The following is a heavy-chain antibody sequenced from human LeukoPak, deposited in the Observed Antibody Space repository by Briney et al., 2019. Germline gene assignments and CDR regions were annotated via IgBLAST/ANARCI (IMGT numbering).Heavy chain of an antibody. J-gene: IGHJ3*02. CDR1: GYSFTSYW. V-gene: IGHV5-51*01. CDR3: ARQRLIGGAPAAFDI. CDR2: IYPGDSDT. Sequence: GESLKISCKGSGYSFTSYWIGWVRQMPGKGLECMGIIYPGDSDTRYSPSFQGQVTISADKSISTAYLQWSSLKASDTAMYYCARQRLIGGAPAAFDIWGQGTMVTVSS. D-gene: IGHD3-16*01.